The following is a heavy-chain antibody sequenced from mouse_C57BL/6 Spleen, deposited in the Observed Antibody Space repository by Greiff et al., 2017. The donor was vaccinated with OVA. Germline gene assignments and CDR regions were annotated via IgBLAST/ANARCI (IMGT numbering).Heavy chain of an antibody. Sequence: EVKLVESEGGLVQPGSSMKLSCTASGFTFSDYYMAWVRQVPEKGLEWVANINYDGSSTYYLDSLKSRFIISRDNAKNILYLQMSSLKSEDTATYYCARDRPTGAMDYWGQGTSVTVSS. CDR2: INYDGSST. CDR1: GFTFSDYY. V-gene: IGHV5-16*01. CDR3: ARDRPTGAMDY. J-gene: IGHJ4*01.